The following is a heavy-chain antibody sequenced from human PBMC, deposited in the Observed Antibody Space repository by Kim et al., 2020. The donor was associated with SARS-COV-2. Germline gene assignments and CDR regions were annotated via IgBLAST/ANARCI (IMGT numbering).Heavy chain of an antibody. J-gene: IGHJ6*02. CDR2: IDPSDSYT. CDR1: GYSFTSYW. V-gene: IGHV5-10-1*01. D-gene: IGHD2-2*01. CDR3: ARHGVVPAAIGGASYYYGMDV. Sequence: GESLKISCKGSGYSFTSYWISWVRQMPGKGLEWMGRIDPSDSYTNYSPSFQGHVTISADKSISTAYLQWSSLKASDTAMYYCARHGVVPAAIGGASYYYGMDVWGQGTTVTVSS.